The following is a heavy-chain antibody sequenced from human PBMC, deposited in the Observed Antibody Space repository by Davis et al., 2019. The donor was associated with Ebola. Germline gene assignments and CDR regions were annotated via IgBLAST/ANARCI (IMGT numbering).Heavy chain of an antibody. V-gene: IGHV3-23*01. D-gene: IGHD2-21*01. J-gene: IGHJ2*01. CDR3: AKARPLGIVVVIGSYFDL. CDR2: ISGSGGST. Sequence: GESLKISCAASGFTFSSYAMSWVRQAPGKGLEWVSAISGSGGSTYYADSVKGRFTISRDNSKNTLYLQMNSLRAEDTAVYYCAKARPLGIVVVIGSYFDLWGRGTLVTVSS. CDR1: GFTFSSYA.